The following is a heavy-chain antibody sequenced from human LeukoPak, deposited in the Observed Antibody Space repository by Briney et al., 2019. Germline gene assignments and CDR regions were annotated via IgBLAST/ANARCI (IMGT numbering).Heavy chain of an antibody. V-gene: IGHV1-69*05. CDR3: ARGTVRYYDILTGPLGSVFVI. Sequence: EASVKVSCKASGGTFSSYAISWVRQGPGQGLEWMGRIIPIFGTANYAQKFQGRVTITTDESTSTAYMELSSLRSEDTAVYYCARGTVRYYDILTGPLGSVFVIWGQGTMVTVSS. J-gene: IGHJ3*02. CDR1: GGTFSSYA. D-gene: IGHD3-9*01. CDR2: IIPIFGTA.